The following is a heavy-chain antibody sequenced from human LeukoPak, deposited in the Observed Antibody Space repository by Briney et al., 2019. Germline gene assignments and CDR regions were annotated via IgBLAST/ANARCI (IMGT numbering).Heavy chain of an antibody. V-gene: IGHV4-4*07. Sequence: SETLSLTCTVSGGSISSYYWSWIRQPAGKGLEWIGRIYTSGSTNHNPSLKSRVTMSVDTSKNQFSLKLSSVTAADTAVYYCVRDLHYDYVWGSYRLIDYWGQGTLVTVSS. CDR3: VRDLHYDYVWGSYRLIDY. D-gene: IGHD3-16*02. CDR1: GGSISSYY. J-gene: IGHJ4*02. CDR2: IYTSGST.